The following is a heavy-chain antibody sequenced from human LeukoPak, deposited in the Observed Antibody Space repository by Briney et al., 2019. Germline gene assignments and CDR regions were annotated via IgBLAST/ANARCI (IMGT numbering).Heavy chain of an antibody. V-gene: IGHV4-34*01. Sequence: PSETLSLTCAVYGGSFSGYYWSWIRQPPGKGLEWIGEINHSGSTNYNPSLKSRLTISIDTSKSQFSLNLSSVTAADTAVYYCARHRRFGVGFDPWGQGTLVTVSS. D-gene: IGHD3-10*01. CDR3: ARHRRFGVGFDP. J-gene: IGHJ5*02. CDR1: GGSFSGYY. CDR2: INHSGST.